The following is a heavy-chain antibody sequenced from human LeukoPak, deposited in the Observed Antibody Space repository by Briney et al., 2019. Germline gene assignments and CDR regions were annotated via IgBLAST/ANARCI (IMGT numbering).Heavy chain of an antibody. J-gene: IGHJ4*02. CDR2: IYYSGSS. D-gene: IGHD2-15*01. Sequence: PSETLSFTCTVSGGSISSGDYYWSWIRQPPGKGLEWIGYIYYSGSSYYNPSLKSRVTISVDTSKNQFSLKLSSVTAADTAVYYCASLGPNCSGGSCLDYWGQGTLVTVSS. CDR1: GGSISSGDYY. CDR3: ASLGPNCSGGSCLDY. V-gene: IGHV4-30-4*08.